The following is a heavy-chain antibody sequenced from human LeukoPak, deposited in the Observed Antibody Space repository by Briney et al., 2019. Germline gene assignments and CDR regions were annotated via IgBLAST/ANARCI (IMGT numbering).Heavy chain of an antibody. CDR2: INHSGST. Sequence: PSETLSLTCAVYGGSFSGYYWSWIRQPPGKGLEWIGEINHSGSTNYNPSLKSRVTISVDTSKNQFSLKLSSVTAADTAVYYCARQRITMVRGVRTFDYWGQGTLVTVSS. CDR3: ARQRITMVRGVRTFDY. V-gene: IGHV4-34*01. D-gene: IGHD3-10*01. J-gene: IGHJ4*02. CDR1: GGSFSGYY.